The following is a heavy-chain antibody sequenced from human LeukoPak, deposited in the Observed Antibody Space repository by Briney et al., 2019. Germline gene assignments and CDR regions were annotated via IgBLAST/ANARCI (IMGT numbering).Heavy chain of an antibody. CDR3: ARLNDRTVVLDF. J-gene: IGHJ4*02. CDR1: GYSISSGYY. D-gene: IGHD4-23*01. V-gene: IGHV4-38-2*01. CDR2: IYHIGSS. Sequence: SETLSLTCAVYGYSISSGYYWGWLRQPPGEGLACIASIYHIGSSYYNPSLTSRVTISVDTSKHQFSLKLRSVTAADTAVYYCARLNDRTVVLDFWGQETLVTVSS.